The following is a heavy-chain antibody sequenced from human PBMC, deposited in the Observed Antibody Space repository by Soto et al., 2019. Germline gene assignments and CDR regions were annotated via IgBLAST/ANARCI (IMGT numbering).Heavy chain of an antibody. Sequence: QVQLVQSGAEVKKPGASVKVSCKASGYTFTSYDINWVRQVTGQGLEWMGWMNPNSDNTDYAQKFQGRVTMTRNTSISTGYMELSSLRSEYTAAYYCSRPTRAGYSGAWSPFDYWGQGSMVTVSS. V-gene: IGHV1-8*01. CDR2: MNPNSDNT. D-gene: IGHD6-19*01. CDR1: GYTFTSYD. CDR3: SRPTRAGYSGAWSPFDY. J-gene: IGHJ4*02.